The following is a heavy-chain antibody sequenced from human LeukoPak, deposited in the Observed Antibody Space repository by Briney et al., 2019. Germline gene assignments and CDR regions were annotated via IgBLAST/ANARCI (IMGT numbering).Heavy chain of an antibody. J-gene: IGHJ4*02. D-gene: IGHD4-17*01. V-gene: IGHV3-7*03. Sequence: GGSLRLSCAASGFIFSSYWINWVRQAPGKGLQWVANIKRDGSEKYYVDSVKGRFTISRDNVKNLLYLQMNSLRAEDTAVYYCVKTAYGDYGYFDYWGQGTLVTVSS. CDR1: GFIFSSYW. CDR2: IKRDGSEK. CDR3: VKTAYGDYGYFDY.